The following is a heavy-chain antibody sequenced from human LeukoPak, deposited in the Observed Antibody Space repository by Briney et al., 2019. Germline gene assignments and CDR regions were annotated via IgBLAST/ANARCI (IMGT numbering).Heavy chain of an antibody. CDR3: ARDRGGIAARPEGY. CDR1: GFTFSSYW. D-gene: IGHD6-6*01. V-gene: IGHV3-7*01. CDR2: IKQDGSEK. J-gene: IGHJ4*02. Sequence: GGSLRLSCAASGFTFSSYWMSWVRQAPGKGLEWVANIKQDGSEKYYVDSVKGRFTISRDNAKNSLYLQINSLRAEDTAVYYCARDRGGIAARPEGYWGQGTLVTVSS.